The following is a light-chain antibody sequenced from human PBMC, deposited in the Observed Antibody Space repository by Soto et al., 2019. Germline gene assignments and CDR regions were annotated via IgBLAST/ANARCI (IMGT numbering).Light chain of an antibody. CDR3: QQYNNWPLT. V-gene: IGKV3-15*01. Sequence: EIVMTQSPATLSVSPGERATLSCRASQSVSSNLAWYQQKLGQPPRLLIYGASTSATGIPARFSGSGSGTEFTLTISSLQSEDFAVYYCQQYNNWPLTFGGGTKVEIK. CDR2: GAS. CDR1: QSVSSN. J-gene: IGKJ4*01.